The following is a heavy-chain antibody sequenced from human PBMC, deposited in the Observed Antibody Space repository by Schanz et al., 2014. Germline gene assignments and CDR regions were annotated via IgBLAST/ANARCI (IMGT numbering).Heavy chain of an antibody. D-gene: IGHD2-21*01. V-gene: IGHV3-23*01. CDR2: ISGSGGST. CDR3: AREDCGACGCYCTY. J-gene: IGHJ4*01. CDR1: GFIFSNSW. Sequence: EVQLLESGGGLVQPGGSLRLSCAASGFIFSNSWMSWVRQAPGKGLEWVSAISGSGGSTYYADSVKGRVTISRDNSNSPEYVQMNHLRAEDTAVYYCAREDCGACGCYCTYRGHGGLVTVSS.